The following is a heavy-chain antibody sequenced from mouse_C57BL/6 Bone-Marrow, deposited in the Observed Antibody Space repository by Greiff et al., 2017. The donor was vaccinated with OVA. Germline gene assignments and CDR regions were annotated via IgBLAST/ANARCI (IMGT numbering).Heavy chain of an antibody. J-gene: IGHJ2*01. Sequence: EVKLVESWGDLVKPGGSLKLSCAASGFTFSSYGMSWVRQTPDKRLEWVATISSGGSYTYYPDSVKGRFTISRDNAKNTLYLQMSSLKSEDTAMYYCARPYYYGFDYWGQGTTLTVSS. V-gene: IGHV5-6*01. CDR3: ARPYYYGFDY. CDR2: ISSGGSYT. CDR1: GFTFSSYG. D-gene: IGHD1-1*01.